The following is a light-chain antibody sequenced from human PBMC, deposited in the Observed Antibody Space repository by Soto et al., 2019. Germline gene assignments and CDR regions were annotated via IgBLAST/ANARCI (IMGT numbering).Light chain of an antibody. CDR2: DVT. CDR1: ISDVGGYNY. J-gene: IGLJ2*01. Sequence: QSAPTQPASVSGSPGQSITISCTGTISDVGGYNYVSWYQQHPGKAPKIMIYDVTNRPSGASNRFSGSKSGNTASLTISGLQAEDEADYYCISYTSSSTVVFGGGTKLTVL. V-gene: IGLV2-14*01. CDR3: ISYTSSSTVV.